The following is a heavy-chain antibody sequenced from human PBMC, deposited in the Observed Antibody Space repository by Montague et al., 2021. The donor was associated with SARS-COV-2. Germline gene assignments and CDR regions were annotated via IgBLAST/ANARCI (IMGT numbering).Heavy chain of an antibody. Sequence: SETLSLTCTVSGGSISGYYWSWIRQSPGKGLEWIGYIYYSGSTNYNPFLESRVTVSVDRSKSQVSLKLSSVTPADTAVYYCARLLRSCSNGVCRTYYYYAMDVWGQGTTVTVSS. CDR1: GGSISGYY. J-gene: IGHJ6*02. CDR2: IYYSGST. D-gene: IGHD2-8*01. CDR3: ARLLRSCSNGVCRTYYYYAMDV. V-gene: IGHV4-59*01.